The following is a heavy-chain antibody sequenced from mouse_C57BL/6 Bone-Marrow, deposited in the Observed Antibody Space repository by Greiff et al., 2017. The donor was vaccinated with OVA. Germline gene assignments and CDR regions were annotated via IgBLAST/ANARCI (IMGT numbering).Heavy chain of an antibody. CDR3: ARAQLRRGYFDY. Sequence: VKLMESGAELVKPGASVKMSCKASGYTFTTYPIEWMKQNHGKSLEWIGNFHPYNDDTKYNEKFKGKATLTVEKSSSTVYLALSRLTSDDSTVYYCARAQLRRGYFDYWGQGTTLTVSA. V-gene: IGHV1-47*01. D-gene: IGHD3-2*02. J-gene: IGHJ2*01. CDR1: GYTFTTYP. CDR2: FHPYNDDT.